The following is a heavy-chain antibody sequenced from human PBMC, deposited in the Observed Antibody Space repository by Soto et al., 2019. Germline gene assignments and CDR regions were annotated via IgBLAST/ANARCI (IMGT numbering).Heavy chain of an antibody. V-gene: IGHV5-10-1*01. CDR2: INPSGSDA. CDR3: ARGRGWVDY. CDR1: GYSFTNNY. D-gene: IGHD6-19*01. J-gene: IGHJ4*02. Sequence: EVQLVQSGAEVKKPGESLRMSCEASGYSFTNNYISWVRQMPGKGLERMGRINPSGSDANYSPSFQGHVTISVDKSIRTVYLQWGSLKASDTANYYCARGRGWVDYWGQGTLVTVSS.